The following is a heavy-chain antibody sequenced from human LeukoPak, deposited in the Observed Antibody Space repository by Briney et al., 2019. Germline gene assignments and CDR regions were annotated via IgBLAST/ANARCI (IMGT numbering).Heavy chain of an antibody. CDR2: IYCSGTT. CDR1: GGSISSGAYF. CDR3: ARAHGSGGDYFDY. V-gene: IGHV4-31*03. D-gene: IGHD5-12*01. J-gene: IGHJ4*02. Sequence: TLSLTCTVSGGSISSGAYFWSWIRQHPGKGLEWIGFIYCSGTTYYNPSLKSRLTLSKDTSKNHFSLTLSSVTAADTAVYYCARAHGSGGDYFDYWGQGTLVTVSS.